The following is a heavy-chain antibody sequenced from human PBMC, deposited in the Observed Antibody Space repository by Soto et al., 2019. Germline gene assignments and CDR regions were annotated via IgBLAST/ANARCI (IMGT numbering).Heavy chain of an antibody. J-gene: IGHJ4*02. D-gene: IGHD1-26*01. CDR3: ARGAGNYYYFDY. CDR2: IYYSGST. V-gene: IGHV4-30-4*01. Sequence: QLQESGPGLVKPSQTLSLTCSVSGGSISSGHYYWSWIRQTPGKGLEWIGYIYYSGSTHYNPSLRSRATISQDPSKNQFSVKLSSLTAADTAVYHCARGAGNYYYFDYWGQGTLVTVSS. CDR1: GGSISSGHYY.